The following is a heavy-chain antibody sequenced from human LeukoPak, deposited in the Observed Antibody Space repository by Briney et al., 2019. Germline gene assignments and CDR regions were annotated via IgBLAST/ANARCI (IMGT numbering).Heavy chain of an antibody. CDR1: GFTFSSYE. V-gene: IGHV3-48*03. Sequence: PGGSLRLSCAASGFTFSSYEMNWVRQAPGKGLEWVSYISSSGSTIYYADSVKGRFTISRDNAKNSLYLQMNSLRAEDTAVYYCAWVAMVRGVHNYYYMDVWGKGTTVTISS. CDR3: AWVAMVRGVHNYYYMDV. D-gene: IGHD3-10*01. CDR2: ISSSGSTI. J-gene: IGHJ6*03.